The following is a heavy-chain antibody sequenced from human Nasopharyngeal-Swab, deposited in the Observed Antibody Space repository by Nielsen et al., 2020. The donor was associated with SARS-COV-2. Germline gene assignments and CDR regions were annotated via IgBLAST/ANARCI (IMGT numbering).Heavy chain of an antibody. CDR1: GGSFSGYY. D-gene: IGHD6-19*01. Sequence: SETLSLTCAVYGGSFSGYYWSWIRQPPGKGLEWIGEINHSGSTNYNPSLKSRVTISVDTSKNQFSLKLSSVTAADTAVYYCARGASIAVAGILLPDYYYYMDVWGKGTTVTVFS. CDR3: ARGASIAVAGILLPDYYYYMDV. J-gene: IGHJ6*03. V-gene: IGHV4-34*01. CDR2: INHSGST.